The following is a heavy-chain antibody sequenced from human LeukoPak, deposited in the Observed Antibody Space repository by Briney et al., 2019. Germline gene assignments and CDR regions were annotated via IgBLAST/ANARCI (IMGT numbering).Heavy chain of an antibody. V-gene: IGHV2-5*02. Sequence: SGPTLVKPTQTLTLTCTFSGFSLSTSGVGVGWIRQPPGKALEWLALIYWDDDKRYSPSLKSRLTITKDTPKNQVVLTMTNMDPVDTATYYCAHSRRTYYYDSSGFDYWGQGTLVTVSS. D-gene: IGHD3-22*01. CDR3: AHSRRTYYYDSSGFDY. J-gene: IGHJ4*02. CDR2: IYWDDDK. CDR1: GFSLSTSGVG.